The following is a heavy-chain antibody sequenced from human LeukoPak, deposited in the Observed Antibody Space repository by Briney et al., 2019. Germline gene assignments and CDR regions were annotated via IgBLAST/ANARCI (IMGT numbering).Heavy chain of an antibody. J-gene: IGHJ4*02. CDR2: MSGSGGST. Sequence: GGSLRLSCAASGFTFSSYAMSWVRQAPGKGLEWVSAMSGSGGSTYYADSVKGRFTIPRDNSKNTLYLQMNSLKSEDTAVYYCAKEVILTGSYGLGGDYWGQGTLVTVSS. CDR3: AKEVILTGSYGLGGDY. V-gene: IGHV3-23*01. D-gene: IGHD3-9*01. CDR1: GFTFSSYA.